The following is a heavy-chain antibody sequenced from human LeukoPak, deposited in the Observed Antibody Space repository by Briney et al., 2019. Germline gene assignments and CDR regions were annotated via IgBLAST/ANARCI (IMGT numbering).Heavy chain of an antibody. CDR2: IKQDGSEK. J-gene: IGHJ4*02. Sequence: GGSLRLSCAASGFTFSSYWVSWVRQAPGKGLEWVANIKQDGSEKYYVDSVKGRFTISRDNAKNSLYLQMNSLRAEDTAVYYCATDVVVIPGRGPNDYWGQGTLVTVSS. V-gene: IGHV3-7*03. CDR3: ATDVVVIPGRGPNDY. D-gene: IGHD2-2*01. CDR1: GFTFSSYW.